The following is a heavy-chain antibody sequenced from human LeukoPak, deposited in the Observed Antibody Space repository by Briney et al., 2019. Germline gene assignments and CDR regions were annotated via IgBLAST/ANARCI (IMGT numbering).Heavy chain of an antibody. CDR3: ARQTVVGPMDDP. CDR2: IYYSGST. Sequence: SETLSLTCTVSGGSISSSSYYWGWIRQPPGKGLEGMGNIYYSGSTYYNPSLKSLVTISEDTSKHQFPLRLSSVTAADTAVYYCARQTVVGPMDDPWGQGTLVTVSS. V-gene: IGHV4-39*01. D-gene: IGHD1-26*01. J-gene: IGHJ5*02. CDR1: GGSISSSSYY.